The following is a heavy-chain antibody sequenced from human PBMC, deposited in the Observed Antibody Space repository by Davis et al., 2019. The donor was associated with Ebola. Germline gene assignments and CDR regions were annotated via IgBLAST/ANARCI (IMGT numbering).Heavy chain of an antibody. V-gene: IGHV4-34*01. D-gene: IGHD3-3*01. CDR2: INHSGST. J-gene: IGHJ5*02. CDR3: ARGRVAYYDFWSAPRRWFDP. Sequence: PSETLSLTCAVYGGSFSGYYWSWIRQPPGKGLEWIGEINHSGSTNYNPSLKSRVTISVDTSKNQFSLKLSSVTAADTAVYYCARGRVAYYDFWSAPRRWFDPWGQGTLVTVSS. CDR1: GGSFSGYY.